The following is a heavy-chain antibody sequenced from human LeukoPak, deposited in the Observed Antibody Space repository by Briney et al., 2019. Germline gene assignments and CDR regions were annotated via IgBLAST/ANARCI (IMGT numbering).Heavy chain of an antibody. D-gene: IGHD3-10*01. J-gene: IGHJ4*02. CDR2: ITGSGGST. V-gene: IGHV3-23*01. Sequence: GVLRLSCVASGFTFSTYGMSWVRQAPGKGLEWVSAITGSGGSTYYADSVKGRFTISRDNSKNTLYLQINSLRVEDTAVYYCARRGPDRKEYYYYGSGSLTRLGTHSDYWGQGTLVTVSS. CDR1: GFTFSTYG. CDR3: ARRGPDRKEYYYYGSGSLTRLGTHSDY.